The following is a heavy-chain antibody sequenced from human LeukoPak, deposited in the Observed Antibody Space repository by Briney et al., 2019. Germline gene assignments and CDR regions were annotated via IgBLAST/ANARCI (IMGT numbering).Heavy chain of an antibody. CDR1: VGSISSSAYY. CDR3: ARQGGSPDWFDP. Sequence: SGTLSLTCTVSVGSISSSAYYWGWVRQPPGKGLECIGSLYYSGSTYYNPSLKGRVTISVDTSKKQFSLKLTSVTPADRAGVSCARQGGSPDWFDPWGQGTLVTDSS. D-gene: IGHD1-26*01. J-gene: IGHJ5*02. CDR2: LYYSGST. V-gene: IGHV4-39*01.